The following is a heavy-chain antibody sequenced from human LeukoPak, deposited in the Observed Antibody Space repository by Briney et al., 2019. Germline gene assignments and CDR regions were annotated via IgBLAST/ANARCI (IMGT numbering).Heavy chain of an antibody. V-gene: IGHV4-39*07. CDR3: AREARYYYDSSGPEGDWFDP. D-gene: IGHD3-22*01. Sequence: PSETLSLTCTVSGGSISGSSYYWGWIRQPPGKGLEWIGSIYYSGSTYYNPSLKSRVTISVDTSKNQFSLKLSSVTAADTAVYYCAREARYYYDSSGPEGDWFDPWGQGTLVTVSS. J-gene: IGHJ5*02. CDR2: IYYSGST. CDR1: GGSISGSSYY.